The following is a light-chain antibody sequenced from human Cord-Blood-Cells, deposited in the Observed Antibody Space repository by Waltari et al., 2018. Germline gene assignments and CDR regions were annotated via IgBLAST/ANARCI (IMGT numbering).Light chain of an antibody. J-gene: IGLJ2*01. V-gene: IGLV2-23*01. CDR1: SSDVGRYNL. CDR2: EGS. Sequence: QSALTQPASVSGSPGQSITISCTGPSSDVGRYNLVSWNQQHPGKAPKLMIYEGSKRPSGVSNRFSGSKSGNTASLTISGLQAEDEADYYCCSYAGSSTLVFGGGTKLTVL. CDR3: CSYAGSSTLV.